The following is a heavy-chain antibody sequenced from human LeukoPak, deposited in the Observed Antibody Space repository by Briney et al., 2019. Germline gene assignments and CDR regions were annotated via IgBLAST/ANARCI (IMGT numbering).Heavy chain of an antibody. CDR2: IYYSGST. J-gene: IGHJ4*02. Sequence: SETLSLTCTVSGGSFSGSNHYWGWIRQPPGKGLEWIASIYYSGSTYFNPPLKSRVTISVDTSKNQFSLKLSSVTAADTAVYYCASTNYYDADYWGQGTLVTVSS. CDR3: ASTNYYDADY. CDR1: GGSFSGSNHY. V-gene: IGHV4-39*07. D-gene: IGHD3-22*01.